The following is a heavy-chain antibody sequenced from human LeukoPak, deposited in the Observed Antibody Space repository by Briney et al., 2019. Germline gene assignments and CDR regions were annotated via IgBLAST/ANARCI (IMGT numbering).Heavy chain of an antibody. CDR2: IIPIFGTA. CDR3: ARDSLGYPINNWFDP. D-gene: IGHD5-18*01. CDR1: GGTFSSYA. Sequence: ASVKVSCTASGGTFSSYAISWVRQAPGQGLEWMGGIIPIFGTANYAQKFQGRVTITADESTSTAYMELSSLRSEDTAVYYCARDSLGYPINNWFDPWGQGTLVTVSS. J-gene: IGHJ5*02. V-gene: IGHV1-69*01.